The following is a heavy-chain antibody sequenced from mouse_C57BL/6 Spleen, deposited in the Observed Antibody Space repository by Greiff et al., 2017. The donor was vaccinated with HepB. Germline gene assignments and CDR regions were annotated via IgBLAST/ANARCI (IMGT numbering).Heavy chain of an antibody. V-gene: IGHV3-6*01. CDR3: AREPDYGSHDY. J-gene: IGHJ2*01. CDR2: ISYDGSN. Sequence: EVQLQESGPGLVKPSQSLSLTCSVTGYSITSGYYWNWIRQFPGNKLEWMGYISYDGSNNYNPSLKNRISITRDTSKNQFFLKLNSVTTEDTATYYCAREPDYGSHDYWGQGTTLTVSS. CDR1: GYSITSGYY. D-gene: IGHD1-1*01.